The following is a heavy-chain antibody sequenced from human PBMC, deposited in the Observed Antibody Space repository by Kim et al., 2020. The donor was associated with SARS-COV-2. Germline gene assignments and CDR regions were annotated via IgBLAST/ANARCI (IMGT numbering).Heavy chain of an antibody. Sequence: GGSLRLSCAASGFTFSSYWMHWVRQAPGKGLVWVSRINSDGSSTSYADSVKGRFTISRDNAKNTLYLQMNSLRAEDTAVYYCAREGCSSTSCYTGGNWFDPWGQGTLVTVSS. V-gene: IGHV3-74*01. CDR3: AREGCSSTSCYTGGNWFDP. CDR1: GFTFSSYW. J-gene: IGHJ5*02. CDR2: INSDGSST. D-gene: IGHD2-2*02.